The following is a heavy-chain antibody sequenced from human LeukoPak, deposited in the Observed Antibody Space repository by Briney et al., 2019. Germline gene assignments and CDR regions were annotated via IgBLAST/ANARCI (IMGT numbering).Heavy chain of an antibody. CDR1: GYTFTGYY. V-gene: IGHV1-2*02. CDR2: INPNSGGT. Sequence: AGSVTVSCMDSGYTFTGYYMHWVRQAPGQGLEWMGWINPNSGGTNYAQKFQGRVTMTRDTSISTAYMELSRLRSDDTAVYYCARDRSSSSDYYMDVWGKGTTVTVSS. D-gene: IGHD6-6*01. CDR3: ARDRSSSSDYYMDV. J-gene: IGHJ6*03.